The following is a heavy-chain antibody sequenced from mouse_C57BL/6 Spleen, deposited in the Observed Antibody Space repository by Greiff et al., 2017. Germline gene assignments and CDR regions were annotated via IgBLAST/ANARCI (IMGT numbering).Heavy chain of an antibody. V-gene: IGHV1-5*01. CDR3: TSLGELGVYYFDY. CDR2: IYPGNSDT. D-gene: IGHD4-1*01. CDR1: GYTFTSYW. Sequence: VQLQQSGTVLARPGASVKMSCKTSGYTFTSYWMHWVKQRPGQGLEWIGAIYPGNSDTSYNQKFKGKAKLTAVTSASTAYMELSSLTNEDSAVYYCTSLGELGVYYFDYWGQGTTLTVSS. J-gene: IGHJ2*01.